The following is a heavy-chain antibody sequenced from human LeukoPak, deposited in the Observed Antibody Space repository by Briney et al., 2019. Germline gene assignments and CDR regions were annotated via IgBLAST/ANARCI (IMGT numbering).Heavy chain of an antibody. V-gene: IGHV3-30-3*01. Sequence: GGSLRLSCAASGFTFSDVMHWVRQAPGKGLEWVAVISYDGINKHYADSVKGRFTISRDNSKNTLYLQMNSLRVEDTAVYYCVRDLVTTGEDVWGQGTTVTVSS. CDR2: ISYDGINK. D-gene: IGHD4-17*01. J-gene: IGHJ6*02. CDR3: VRDLVTTGEDV. CDR1: GFTFSDV.